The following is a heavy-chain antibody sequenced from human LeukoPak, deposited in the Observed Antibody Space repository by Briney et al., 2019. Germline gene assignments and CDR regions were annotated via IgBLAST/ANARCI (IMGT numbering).Heavy chain of an antibody. V-gene: IGHV1-2*02. CDR2: INPNSGGT. J-gene: IGHJ4*02. CDR3: ARGLSIAAAQSDY. CDR1: GYTFTGYY. Sequence: ASVKVSCKASGYTFTGYYMHWVRQAPGQGLEWMGWINPNSGGTNYAQKLQGRVTMTTDTSTSTAYMELRSLRSDDTAVYYCARGLSIAAAQSDYWGQGTLVTVSS. D-gene: IGHD6-13*01.